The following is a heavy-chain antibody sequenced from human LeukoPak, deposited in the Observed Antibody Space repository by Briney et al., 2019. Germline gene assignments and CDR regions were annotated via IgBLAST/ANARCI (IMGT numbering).Heavy chain of an antibody. CDR1: GWSFSGYY. V-gene: IGHV4-34*01. CDR2: INHSGST. Sequence: PSETLSLTCAVSGWSFSGYYWSWIRQPPGKGLEWIGEINHSGSTYYNPSLKSRVTISVDTSKNQVSLKLSSVTAADTAVYYCAGGRYGSGSYYGDWFDPWGQGSQVIVSS. J-gene: IGHJ5*02. D-gene: IGHD3-10*01. CDR3: AGGRYGSGSYYGDWFDP.